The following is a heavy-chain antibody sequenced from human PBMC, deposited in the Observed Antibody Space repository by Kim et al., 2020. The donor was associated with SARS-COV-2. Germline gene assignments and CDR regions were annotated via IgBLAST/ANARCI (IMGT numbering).Heavy chain of an antibody. Sequence: GGSLILSCAASGFTFSSYSMNWVRQAPGKGLEWVSSISSSSSYIYYADSVKGRFTISRDNDKNSLYLQMNSLRAEDTAVYYCARDVSSSPRGVGAFDIWGQGTMVTVSS. CDR1: GFTFSSYS. CDR3: ARDVSSSPRGVGAFDI. CDR2: ISSSSSYI. D-gene: IGHD6-6*01. V-gene: IGHV3-21*01. J-gene: IGHJ3*02.